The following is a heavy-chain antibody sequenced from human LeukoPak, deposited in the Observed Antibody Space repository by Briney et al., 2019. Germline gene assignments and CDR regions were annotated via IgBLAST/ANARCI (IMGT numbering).Heavy chain of an antibody. D-gene: IGHD6-13*01. CDR2: ISSRNTYI. V-gene: IGHV3-21*01. J-gene: IGHJ4*02. CDR3: ARASSWTFDY. CDR1: GFNFDDYT. Sequence: GGSLRLSCAASGFNFDDYTMNWVRQAPGKGLEWVSSISSRNTYIYYADSVKGRFTISRDNAKSSLNLQMDSLRAEDTAVYYCARASSWTFDYWGQGTLVTVSS.